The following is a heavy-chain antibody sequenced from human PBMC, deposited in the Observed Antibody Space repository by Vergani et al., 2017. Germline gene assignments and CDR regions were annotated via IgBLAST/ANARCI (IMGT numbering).Heavy chain of an antibody. CDR3: ARHMKAVGSTIWFDP. Sequence: QLQLQESGPGLVKPSETLSLTCTVSGGSISGSSYYWGWIRQPPGKGLGWIGDIYYSGSTNHNPAHKSRVTISVDTSQNQFSLKLSSVTAADTAVYYCARHMKAVGSTIWFDPWSQGTLVTVSS. CDR1: GGSISGSSYY. CDR2: IYYSGST. V-gene: IGHV4-39*01. D-gene: IGHD6-13*01. J-gene: IGHJ5*02.